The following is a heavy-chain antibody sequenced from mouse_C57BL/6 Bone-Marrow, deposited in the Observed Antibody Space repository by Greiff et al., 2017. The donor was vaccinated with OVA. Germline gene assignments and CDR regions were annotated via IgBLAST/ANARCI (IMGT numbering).Heavy chain of an antibody. CDR3: ARRGYDYDDYYAMDY. V-gene: IGHV1-55*01. CDR2: IYPGSGST. J-gene: IGHJ4*01. CDR1: GYTFTSYW. Sequence: QVQLKQPGAELVKPGASVKMSCKASGYTFTSYWITWVKQRPGQGLEWIGDIYPGSGSTNYNEKFKSKATLTVDTSSSTAYMQLSSLTSEDSAVYYCARRGYDYDDYYAMDYWGQGTSVTVSS. D-gene: IGHD2-4*01.